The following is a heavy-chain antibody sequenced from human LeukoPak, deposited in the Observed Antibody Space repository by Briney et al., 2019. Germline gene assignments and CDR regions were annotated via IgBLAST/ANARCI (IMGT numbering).Heavy chain of an antibody. CDR3: ASPQRSIAVAFDI. V-gene: IGHV4-39*01. CDR2: IYYSGST. Sequence: SETLSLTCTVSGGSISSSSYYWGWVRQPPGKGLEWIGSIYYSGSTHYNPSLKSRVTISVDTSKNQFSLKLSSVTAADTAVYYCASPQRSIAVAFDIWGQGTMVTVSS. CDR1: GGSISSSSYY. J-gene: IGHJ3*02. D-gene: IGHD6-19*01.